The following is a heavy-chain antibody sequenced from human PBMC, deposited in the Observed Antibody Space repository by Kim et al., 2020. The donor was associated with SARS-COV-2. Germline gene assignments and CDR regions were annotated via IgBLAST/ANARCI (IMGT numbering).Heavy chain of an antibody. CDR3: ARHVGRWIQLWFPNYFDY. CDR2: IYPGDSDT. Sequence: GESLKISCKGSGYSFTSYWIGWVRQMPGKGLEWMGIIYPGDSDTRYSPSFQGQVTISADKSISTAYLQWSSLKASDTAMYYCARHVGRWIQLWFPNYFDYWGQGTLVTVSS. V-gene: IGHV5-51*01. CDR1: GYSFTSYW. J-gene: IGHJ4*02. D-gene: IGHD5-18*01.